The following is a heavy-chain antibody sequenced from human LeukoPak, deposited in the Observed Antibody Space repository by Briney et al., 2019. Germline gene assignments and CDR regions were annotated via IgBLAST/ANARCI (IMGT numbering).Heavy chain of an antibody. CDR1: GGSISSGGYS. CDR2: IYHGGST. Sequence: SETLSLTCAVSGGSISSGGYSWSWVRQPPGKGLEWIGYIYHGGSTYYNPSLKSRVTISVDRSKDQFSLKLSSVTAADTAVYYCARKRGYSYFDYWGQGTLVTVSS. D-gene: IGHD5-18*01. J-gene: IGHJ4*02. V-gene: IGHV4-30-2*01. CDR3: ARKRGYSYFDY.